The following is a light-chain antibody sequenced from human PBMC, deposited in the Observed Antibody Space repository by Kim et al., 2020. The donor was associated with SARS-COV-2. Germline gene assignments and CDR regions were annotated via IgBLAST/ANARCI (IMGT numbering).Light chain of an antibody. Sequence: SYELTQPPSVSVSPGQTATITCFGDKLEDKYVCWYQQKPGQSPVVVIYQDTKRPSGIPERSSGSNSGNTATLTISGTQTLDEADYFCQAWDSNTVVFGGG. CDR1: KLEDKY. J-gene: IGLJ3*02. V-gene: IGLV3-1*01. CDR3: QAWDSNTVV. CDR2: QDT.